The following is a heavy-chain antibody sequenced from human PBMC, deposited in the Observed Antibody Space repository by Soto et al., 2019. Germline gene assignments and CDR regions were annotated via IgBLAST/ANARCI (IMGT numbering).Heavy chain of an antibody. CDR3: ERHDRLAKLQNGMGL. Sequence: PSETLSLTCTVSRGSIICFYWSWMRQPPGKGLEWIGYIFYAGTALYTPSLKSRVTISVDTSKNQFSLKLSSVTAADTAVYYCERHDRLAKLQNGMGLCGQGTMVAVYS. J-gene: IGHJ6*02. CDR1: RGSIICFY. CDR2: IFYAGTA. V-gene: IGHV4-59*01.